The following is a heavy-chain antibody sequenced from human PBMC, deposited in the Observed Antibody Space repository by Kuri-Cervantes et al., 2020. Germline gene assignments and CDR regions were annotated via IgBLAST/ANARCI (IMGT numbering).Heavy chain of an antibody. J-gene: IGHJ4*02. CDR1: GFTFSSYA. Sequence: GESLKISCAASGFTFSSYAMSWVRQAPGKGLEWVSAISGSGGSTYYADSVKGRFTISRDNSKNTLYLQMNTLSAEDTAVYYCARTFVVVTAMGAGINYFVYWGQGTLVTVSS. D-gene: IGHD2-21*02. CDR2: ISGSGGST. V-gene: IGHV3-23*01. CDR3: ARTFVVVTAMGAGINYFVY.